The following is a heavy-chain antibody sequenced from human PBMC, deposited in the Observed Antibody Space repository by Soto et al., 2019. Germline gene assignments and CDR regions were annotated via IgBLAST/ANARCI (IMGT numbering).Heavy chain of an antibody. D-gene: IGHD1-26*01. CDR3: ARALPSGSYFDY. CDR1: RFTFNSYA. V-gene: IGHV3-30-3*01. Sequence: QVQLVESGGGVVQLGRSLRRSCAASRFTFNSYAVHWVREAPGKGLEWVAVISSDRSHKYYADSVEGRFTISRDNSQNTLFLQMNSLRAEDTAVYYCARALPSGSYFDYWDQGTLVTVSS. J-gene: IGHJ4*02. CDR2: ISSDRSHK.